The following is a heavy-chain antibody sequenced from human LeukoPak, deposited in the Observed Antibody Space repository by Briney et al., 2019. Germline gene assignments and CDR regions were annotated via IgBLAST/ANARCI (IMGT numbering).Heavy chain of an antibody. V-gene: IGHV4-61*10. CDR2: IYYSGST. Sequence: SETLSLTCTVSGDSISSGDYYWSWIRQPAGTGLEWIGYIYYSGSTNYNPSLKSRVTISVDTSKNQFSLKLSSVTAADTAVYFCARGSYYSDSSGYSTYHYYYMDVWGKGTTVTVSS. CDR3: ARGSYYSDSSGYSTYHYYYMDV. D-gene: IGHD3-22*01. J-gene: IGHJ6*03. CDR1: GDSISSGDYY.